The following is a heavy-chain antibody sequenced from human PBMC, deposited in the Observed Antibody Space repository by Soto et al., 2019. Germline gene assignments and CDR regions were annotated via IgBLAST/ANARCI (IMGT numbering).Heavy chain of an antibody. CDR1: GYIFTNHY. Sequence: GPSVKVSCKASGYIFTNHYIHWVRQAPGQGLEWMGIINPSGGSTNYLQKFQGRITMTRDTSTSTVYMELSSLRSEDTAVYFCARADYYDSSGFSYDGWGQGPLGTVSS. CDR2: INPSGGST. J-gene: IGHJ4*02. D-gene: IGHD3-22*01. CDR3: ARADYYDSSGFSYDG. V-gene: IGHV1-46*01.